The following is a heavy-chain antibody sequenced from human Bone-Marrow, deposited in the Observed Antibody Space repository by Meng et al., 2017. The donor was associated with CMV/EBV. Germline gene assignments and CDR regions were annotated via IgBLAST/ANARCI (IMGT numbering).Heavy chain of an antibody. V-gene: IGHV3-48*04. CDR3: AKADAPEWPLRCDY. CDR2: ISSSSSTI. CDR1: GFTFSSYS. J-gene: IGHJ4*02. D-gene: IGHD3-16*01. Sequence: GESLKISCAASGFTFSSYSMNWVRQAPGKGLDWVSYISSSSSTIYYADSLKGRFTISRYNAKNSLYLQMNSLRAEVTAVYYFAKADAPEWPLRCDYWGQGTLVTVSS.